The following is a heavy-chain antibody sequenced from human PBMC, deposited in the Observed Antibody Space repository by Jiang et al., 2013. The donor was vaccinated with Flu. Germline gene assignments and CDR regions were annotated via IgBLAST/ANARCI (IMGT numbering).Heavy chain of an antibody. V-gene: IGHV1-18*01. Sequence: GAEVKKPGASVKVSCKASGYTFTSYGISWVRQAPGQGLEWMGWISAYNGNTNYAQKLQGRVTMTTDTSTSTAYMELRSLRSEDTAVYYCARDKGSSSWWGGHYYYYGMDVWGQGTTVTVS. J-gene: IGHJ6*02. CDR3: ARDKGSSSWWGGHYYYYGMDV. D-gene: IGHD6-13*01. CDR1: GYTFTSYG. CDR2: ISAYNGNT.